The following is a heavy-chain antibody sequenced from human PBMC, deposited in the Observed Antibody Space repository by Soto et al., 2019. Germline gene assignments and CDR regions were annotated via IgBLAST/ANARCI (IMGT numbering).Heavy chain of an antibody. CDR1: GYSISSGYY. Sequence: SETLSLTCTVSGYSISSGYYWGWIRQPPGKGLEWIGSIYHSGSTYYNPSLKSRVTISVDTSKNQFSLKLSSVTAADTAVYYCARHYGDYEYFQHWGQGTLVTVSS. CDR2: IYHSGST. D-gene: IGHD4-17*01. J-gene: IGHJ1*01. CDR3: ARHYGDYEYFQH. V-gene: IGHV4-38-2*02.